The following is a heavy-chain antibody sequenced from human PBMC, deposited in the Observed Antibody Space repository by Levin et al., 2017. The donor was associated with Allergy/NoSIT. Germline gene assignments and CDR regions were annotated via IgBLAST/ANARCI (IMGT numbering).Heavy chain of an antibody. V-gene: IGHV4-4*02. D-gene: IGHD2-2*01. Sequence: SETLSLTCAVSGGSISSNNWWSWVRQPPGKGLEWIGEIYHSGSTNYNPSLRSRVTILVDKPKNQFSLKVSSVTAAETAGYYCGMGLGYCSRTSCYASFAPTYNYYGMDVWGQGTTVTVSS. CDR2: IYHSGST. CDR1: GGSISSNNW. CDR3: GMGLGYCSRTSCYASFAPTYNYYGMDV. J-gene: IGHJ6*02.